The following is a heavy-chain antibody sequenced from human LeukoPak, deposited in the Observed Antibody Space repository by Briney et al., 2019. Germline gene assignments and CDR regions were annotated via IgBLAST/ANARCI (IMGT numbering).Heavy chain of an antibody. V-gene: IGHV1-8*01. CDR2: MNPNSGNT. Sequence: ASVKVSSKASGYTFTSYVITCVRQAPRHGLEWMGWMNPNSGNTGSAQKFQGRVTMTRNTSISTAYMELSSLRSEDTAVYYCARGLYDFWSGYYYYYGIDVWGQGTTVTVSS. CDR1: GYTFTSYV. J-gene: IGHJ6*02. CDR3: ARGLYDFWSGYYYYYGIDV. D-gene: IGHD3-3*01.